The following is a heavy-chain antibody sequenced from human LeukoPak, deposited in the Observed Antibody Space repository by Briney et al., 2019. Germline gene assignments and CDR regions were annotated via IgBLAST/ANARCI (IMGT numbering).Heavy chain of an antibody. V-gene: IGHV5-10-1*01. Sequence: GESLKISCKGSGYSFTSYRISWVRQMPGKGLEWMGRIDPSDSYTNYSPSFQGHVTISADKSISTAYLQWSSLKASDTAMYYCAILVVPAAWTNYYYYGMDVWGKGTTVTVSS. CDR1: GYSFTSYR. J-gene: IGHJ6*04. CDR2: IDPSDSYT. CDR3: AILVVPAAWTNYYYYGMDV. D-gene: IGHD2-2*01.